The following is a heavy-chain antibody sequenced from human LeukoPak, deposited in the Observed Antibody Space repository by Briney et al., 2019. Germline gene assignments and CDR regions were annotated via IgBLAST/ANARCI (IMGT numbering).Heavy chain of an antibody. V-gene: IGHV4-4*07. CDR2: IYTSGST. J-gene: IGHJ4*02. CDR3: ARVPDRLRLGELSLSSYFDY. CDR1: GGSISSYY. D-gene: IGHD3-16*02. Sequence: SETLSLTCTVSGGSISSYYWSWIRQPAGKGLEWIGRIYTSGSTNYNPSLKSRVTMSVDTSKNQFSLKLSSVTAADTAVYYCARVPDRLRLGELSLSSYFDYWGQGTLVTVSS.